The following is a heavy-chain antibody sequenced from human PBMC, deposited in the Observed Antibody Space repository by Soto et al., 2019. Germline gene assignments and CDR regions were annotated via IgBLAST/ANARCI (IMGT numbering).Heavy chain of an antibody. CDR3: ARIRAALYGMDV. Sequence: QVQLVQSRAEVKKPGASVKVSCQASGYTFTRNGINWVRQAPGQGLEWMGWNSPYNGDTYYAQKFQGRVTMTTDTATSTACMELWWLRFDDTAVYYCARIRAALYGMDVWGHGTTVTVSS. V-gene: IGHV1-18*01. D-gene: IGHD6-25*01. J-gene: IGHJ6*02. CDR2: NSPYNGDT. CDR1: GYTFTRNG.